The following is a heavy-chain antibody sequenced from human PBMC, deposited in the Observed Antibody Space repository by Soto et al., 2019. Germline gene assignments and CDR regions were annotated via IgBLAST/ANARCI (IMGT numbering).Heavy chain of an antibody. CDR2: IIPIFGTA. D-gene: IGHD2-8*01. V-gene: IGHV1-69*13. CDR1: GGTFSSYA. Sequence: GASVKVSCKASGGTFSSYAISWVRQAPGQGLEWMGGIIPIFGTANYAQKFQGRVTITADESTSTAYMELSSLRSEDTAVYYCARDGLMVYAISGNWFDPWGQGTLVTVSS. J-gene: IGHJ5*02. CDR3: ARDGLMVYAISGNWFDP.